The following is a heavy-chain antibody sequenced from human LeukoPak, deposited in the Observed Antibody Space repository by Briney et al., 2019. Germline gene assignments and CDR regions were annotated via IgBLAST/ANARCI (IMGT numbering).Heavy chain of an antibody. CDR2: ISGSGGST. Sequence: PGGSLRLSCAASRFTFSSYAMSWVRQAPGEGLEWVSAISGSGGSTFYADSVKGRFTISRDNSKNTLYLQMNSLRAEDTAIYYCAKDKAFWSGFGVFDIWGQGTMVTVSS. J-gene: IGHJ3*02. V-gene: IGHV3-23*01. D-gene: IGHD3-3*01. CDR3: AKDKAFWSGFGVFDI. CDR1: RFTFSSYA.